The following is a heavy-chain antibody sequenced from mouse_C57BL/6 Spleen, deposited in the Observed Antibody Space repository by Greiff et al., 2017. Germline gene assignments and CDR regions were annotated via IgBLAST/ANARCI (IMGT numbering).Heavy chain of an antibody. J-gene: IGHJ3*01. CDR2: IHPSDSVT. V-gene: IGHV1-74*01. D-gene: IGHD1-1*01. Sequence: QVQLQQPGAELVKPGASVKVSCKASGYTFPSYWMHWVKQRPGQGLEWIGRIHPSDSVTNYNQKFKGKATLTVDKSSSTAYMQLSSLTSEDSAVYYCAISHYYGSSFAYWGQGTLVTVSA. CDR3: AISHYYGSSFAY. CDR1: GYTFPSYW.